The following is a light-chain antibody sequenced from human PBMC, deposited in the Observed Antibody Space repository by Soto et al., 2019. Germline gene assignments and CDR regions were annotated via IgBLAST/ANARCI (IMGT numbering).Light chain of an antibody. CDR2: AAS. CDR1: QDISNY. CDR3: QQYDNFPFT. Sequence: DIQMTQSPSSLSASVGDRVTITCQASQDISNYLNWYQQKPGKAPKLLIYAASNFETGVPSRFSGSGPGTVFTFGISGLQPKDIATYYCQQYDNFPFTFSPGTKVDIK. V-gene: IGKV1-33*01. J-gene: IGKJ3*01.